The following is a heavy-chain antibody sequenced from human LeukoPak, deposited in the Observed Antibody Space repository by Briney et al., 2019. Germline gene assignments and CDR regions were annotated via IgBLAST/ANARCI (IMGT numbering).Heavy chain of an antibody. V-gene: IGHV4-39*07. CDR1: GGSISSSSYY. J-gene: IGHJ1*01. CDR2: IYYSGST. CDR3: ARGKISNDDSSGYYSSFAY. D-gene: IGHD3-22*01. Sequence: SETLSLTCTVSGGSISSSSYYLGWIRQPPGKGLEWIGSIYYSGSTYYNPSLKSRVTISVDTSKNQFSLKLSSVTAADTAVYYCARGKISNDDSSGYYSSFAYWGQRSLVTVYS.